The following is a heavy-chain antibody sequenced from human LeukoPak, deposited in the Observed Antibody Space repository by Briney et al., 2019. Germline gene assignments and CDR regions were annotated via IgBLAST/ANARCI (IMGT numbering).Heavy chain of an antibody. J-gene: IGHJ4*02. CDR1: GYTFTGYY. CDR3: ARAFYDSSGPGFDY. V-gene: IGHV1-2*02. D-gene: IGHD3-22*01. Sequence: ASVKVSCKASGYTFTGYYMHWVRQAPGQGLEWVGWINPNSGGTNYAQKFQGRVTMTRDTSISTAYMELSRLRSDDTAVYYCARAFYDSSGPGFDYWGQGTLVTVSS. CDR2: INPNSGGT.